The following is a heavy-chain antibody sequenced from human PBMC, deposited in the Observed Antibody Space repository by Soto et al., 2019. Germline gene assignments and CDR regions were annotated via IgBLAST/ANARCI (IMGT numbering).Heavy chain of an antibody. CDR3: ARDRYCSSTSCYTDFDY. D-gene: IGHD2-2*02. CDR2: ISSSSSYI. V-gene: IGHV3-21*01. CDR1: GFTFSSYS. Sequence: LRISCAASGFTFSSYSMNWVRQAPGKGLEWVSSISSSSSYIYYADSVKGRFTISRDNAKNSLYLQMNSLRAEDTAVYYCARDRYCSSTSCYTDFDYWGQGTLVTVSS. J-gene: IGHJ4*02.